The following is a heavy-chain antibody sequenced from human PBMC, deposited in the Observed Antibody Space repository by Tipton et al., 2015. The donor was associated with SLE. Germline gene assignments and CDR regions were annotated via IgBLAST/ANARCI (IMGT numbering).Heavy chain of an antibody. CDR1: GASFSGYY. Sequence: TLSLTCAVYGASFSGYYWSWIRQPPGKGREWIGEINHSGGTNYNPSLKSRVTVSVDTSNNQFSLGVRSVTAADTAVYYCARGGGSYYDYWGQGRLVTVSS. CDR3: ARGGGSYYDY. J-gene: IGHJ4*02. V-gene: IGHV4-34*01. D-gene: IGHD1-26*01. CDR2: INHSGGT.